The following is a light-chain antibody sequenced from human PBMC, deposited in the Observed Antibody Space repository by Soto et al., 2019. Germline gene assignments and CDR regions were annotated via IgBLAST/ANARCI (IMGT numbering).Light chain of an antibody. V-gene: IGLV2-8*01. CDR3: SSYAGNNNLI. CDR2: EVS. CDR1: SSDVGGYNY. Sequence: QSALTQPPSASGSPGQSVTISCTGTSSDVGGYNYVSWYQQHPGKAPKLMIYEVSKRPSGVPDRFSGSKSGNTASLTVSGLPADDEADYYCSSYAGNNNLIFGTGTKLTVL. J-gene: IGLJ1*01.